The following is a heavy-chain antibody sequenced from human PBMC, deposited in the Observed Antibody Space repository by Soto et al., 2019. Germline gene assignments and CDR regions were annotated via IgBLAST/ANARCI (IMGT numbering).Heavy chain of an antibody. CDR3: ARSPTFYNYVWGNSTY. CDR2: VNLSGNT. D-gene: IGHD3-16*01. V-gene: IGHV4-34*01. Sequence: SETLSLTCAIYGASFSPYHWSWIRQSPGKGLEWIGEVNLSGNTYYNPSFKTRVTMSVDASKNQFSLKMGSLTAADTAIYYCARSPTFYNYVWGNSTYWGQGALVTVSS. J-gene: IGHJ4*02. CDR1: GASFSPYH.